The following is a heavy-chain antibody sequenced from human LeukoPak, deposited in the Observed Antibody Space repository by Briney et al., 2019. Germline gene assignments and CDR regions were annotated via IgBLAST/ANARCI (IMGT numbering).Heavy chain of an antibody. J-gene: IGHJ4*02. D-gene: IGHD3-3*01. CDR2: INPSGGST. CDR1: GYTFTSYY. Sequence: GASVKVSCKASGYTFTSYYMHWVRQAPGQGLEWMGIINPSGGSTSYAQKFQGRVTMTRDMSTSTAYMELRSLRSDDTAVYYCARVPEYYDFWSGYYTQYYFDYWGQGTLVTVSS. CDR3: ARVPEYYDFWSGYYTQYYFDY. V-gene: IGHV1-46*01.